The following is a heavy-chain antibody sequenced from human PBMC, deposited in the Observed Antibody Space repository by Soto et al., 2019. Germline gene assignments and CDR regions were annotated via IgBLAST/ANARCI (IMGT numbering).Heavy chain of an antibody. CDR2: ISSSSSTI. CDR1: GFTFSSYS. V-gene: IGHV3-48*02. Sequence: EVQLVESGGGLVQPGGSLRLSCAASGFTFSSYSMNWVRQAPGKGLEWVSYISSSSSTIYYADAVKGRFTISRDNAKDSLYLQMNNLRDEDTAVYYCARDRPYYWGQGTLVTVSS. J-gene: IGHJ4*02. CDR3: ARDRPYY.